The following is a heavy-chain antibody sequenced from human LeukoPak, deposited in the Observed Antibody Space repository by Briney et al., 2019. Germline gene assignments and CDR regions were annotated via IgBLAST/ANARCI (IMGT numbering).Heavy chain of an antibody. CDR1: GGSISSYY. D-gene: IGHD6-13*01. CDR3: ARAGDSPSIAAADY. CDR2: VYTSGST. J-gene: IGHJ4*02. Sequence: SETLSLTCTVSGGSISSYYWSWIRQPAGKGLEWIGRVYTSGSTNYNPSLKSRVTISVDKSKNQFSLKLSSVTAADTAVYYCARAGDSPSIAAADYWGQGTLVTVSS. V-gene: IGHV4-4*07.